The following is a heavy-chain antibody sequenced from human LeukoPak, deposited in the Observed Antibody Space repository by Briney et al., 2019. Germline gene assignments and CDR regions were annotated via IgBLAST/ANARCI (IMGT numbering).Heavy chain of an antibody. J-gene: IGHJ3*02. Sequence: ASVKVSCKASGYTFTDYYMQWVRQAPGQGLEWMGWINPNSGGTNYAQKFQGRVTMTRDTSISTAYMELSRLRSDDTAVYYCARVIVVVPAAIGAFDIWGQGTMVTVSS. D-gene: IGHD2-2*01. CDR2: INPNSGGT. V-gene: IGHV1-2*02. CDR3: ARVIVVVPAAIGAFDI. CDR1: GYTFTDYY.